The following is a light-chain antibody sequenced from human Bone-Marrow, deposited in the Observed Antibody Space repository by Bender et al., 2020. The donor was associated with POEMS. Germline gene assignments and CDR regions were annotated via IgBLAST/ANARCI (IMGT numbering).Light chain of an antibody. CDR2: EVS. CDR3: QVWDNRDVV. V-gene: IGLV2-8*01. Sequence: QSALTQPPSASGSPGQSVTISCTGASSDVGGYNYVSWYQQHPGKAPKLMIYEVSERPSGVPDRFFGSNSGNTATLTITRVQVGDEADYYCQVWDNRDVVFGGGTKLTVL. CDR1: SSDVGGYNY. J-gene: IGLJ2*01.